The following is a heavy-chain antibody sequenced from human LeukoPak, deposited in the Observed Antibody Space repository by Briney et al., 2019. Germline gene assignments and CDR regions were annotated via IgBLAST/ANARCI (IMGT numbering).Heavy chain of an antibody. CDR1: GGSFSNYA. Sequence: ASVKVSCKASGGSFSNYAFNWVRQAPGQGLEWMGRITPIVDIATYIQKFQGRVTITRDTSASTAYMELSSLRSEDTAVYYCARDNSSGWYAAFDIWGQGTMVTVSS. J-gene: IGHJ3*02. V-gene: IGHV1-69*04. D-gene: IGHD6-19*01. CDR3: ARDNSSGWYAAFDI. CDR2: ITPIVDIA.